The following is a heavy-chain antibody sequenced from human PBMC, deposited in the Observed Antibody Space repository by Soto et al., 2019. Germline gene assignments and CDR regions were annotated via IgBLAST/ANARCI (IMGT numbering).Heavy chain of an antibody. Sequence: QVQLVQSGAEVKKPGASVKVSCKASGYTFNRYGISWVRQAPGQGLEWMGWINAKNGNTNYAQKLRGRVTMTTDTPTSTAYMELRSLGSDDTAVYYCARDPDGDYDFDYWGQGTLVTVSS. CDR1: GYTFNRYG. V-gene: IGHV1-18*01. CDR3: ARDPDGDYDFDY. D-gene: IGHD4-17*01. CDR2: INAKNGNT. J-gene: IGHJ4*02.